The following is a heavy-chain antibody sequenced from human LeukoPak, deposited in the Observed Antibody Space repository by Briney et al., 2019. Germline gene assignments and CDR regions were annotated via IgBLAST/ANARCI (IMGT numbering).Heavy chain of an antibody. D-gene: IGHD3-3*01. CDR1: GFTFSSYW. CDR3: VVETKPLSYHFFDY. V-gene: IGHV3-74*01. J-gene: IGHJ4*02. Sequence: GGSLRLSCAASGFTFSSYWMHWVRQAPGKGLVWVSRINSDGSSTSYADSVKGRFTLSRDNAKNTLYLQMNSLRVQEPAVYYCVVETKPLSYHFFDYWGQGALVTVSS. CDR2: INSDGSST.